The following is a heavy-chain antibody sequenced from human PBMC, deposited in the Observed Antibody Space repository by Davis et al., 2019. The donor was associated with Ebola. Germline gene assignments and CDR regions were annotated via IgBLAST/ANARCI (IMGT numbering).Heavy chain of an antibody. Sequence: AASVKVSCKASGYTFTSYGISWVRQAPGQGLDWMGWISPYNGNTNYAQKFQGRVTITRDTSASTAYMELSSLRSEDTAVYYCARGELLTLFDYWGQGTTVTVSS. D-gene: IGHD1-26*01. J-gene: IGHJ4*03. V-gene: IGHV1-18*01. CDR3: ARGELLTLFDY. CDR1: GYTFTSYG. CDR2: ISPYNGNT.